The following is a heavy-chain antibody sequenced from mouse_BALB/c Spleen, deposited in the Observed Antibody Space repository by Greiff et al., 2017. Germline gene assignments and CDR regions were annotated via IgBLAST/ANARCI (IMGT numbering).Heavy chain of an antibody. CDR2: ISSGGSYT. D-gene: IGHD2-4*01. Sequence: EVQLVESGGDLVKPGGSLKLSCAASGFTFSSYGMSWVRQTPDKRLEWVATISSGGSYTYYPDSVKGRFTISRDNAKNTLYLQMSSLKSEDTAMYYCATMITTYFDYWGQGTTLTVSS. V-gene: IGHV5-6*01. CDR3: ATMITTYFDY. CDR1: GFTFSSYG. J-gene: IGHJ2*01.